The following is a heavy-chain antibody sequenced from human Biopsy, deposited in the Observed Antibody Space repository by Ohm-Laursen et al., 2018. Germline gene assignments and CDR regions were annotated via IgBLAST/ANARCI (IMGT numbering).Heavy chain of an antibody. CDR2: IYYSGST. J-gene: IGHJ6*02. V-gene: IGHV4-59*07. Sequence: PRDTLSLTCTVSGGSISSDYWSWIRQTPGKGLEWIGYIYYSGSTNYNPSLKSRVTISVDTSKNQFSLRLNSVTAADTAVYYCARATNSTGWPYYYFYGMDVWGQGTTVTISS. CDR1: GGSISSDY. D-gene: IGHD2/OR15-2a*01. CDR3: ARATNSTGWPYYYFYGMDV.